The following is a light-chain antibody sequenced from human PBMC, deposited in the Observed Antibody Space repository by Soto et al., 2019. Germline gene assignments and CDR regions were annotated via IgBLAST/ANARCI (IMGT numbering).Light chain of an antibody. CDR3: MQGTHWPWT. J-gene: IGKJ1*01. CDR2: KVS. V-gene: IGKV2-30*01. CDR1: ESLVYSDGKTY. Sequence: DVVMTESQLSLPVTLGQRASISCRCRESLVYSDGKTYVNWFPQRPGQSPRRLIEKVSNRDSGVPDIGSGRWEGTDGKLKISRVEAEDVGVYYCMQGTHWPWTFGQGTKVDIK.